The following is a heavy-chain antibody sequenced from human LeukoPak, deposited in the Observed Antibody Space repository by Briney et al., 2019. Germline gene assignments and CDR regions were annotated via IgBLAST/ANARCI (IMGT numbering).Heavy chain of an antibody. V-gene: IGHV3-9*01. D-gene: IGHD5-12*01. CDR1: GFTFDDYA. CDR2: ISWSSGNI. J-gene: IGHJ6*02. Sequence: GGSLRLSCAASGFTFDDYAMHWVRQAPGKGLEWVAGISWSSGNIGYVDSVKGRFTISRDNADNSLHLQMNSLRTEDTALYFCARDTWRRAFNYGMDVWGQGTTVAVSS. CDR3: ARDTWRRAFNYGMDV.